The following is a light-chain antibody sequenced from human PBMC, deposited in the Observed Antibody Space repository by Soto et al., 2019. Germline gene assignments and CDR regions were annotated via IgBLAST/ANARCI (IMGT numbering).Light chain of an antibody. V-gene: IGKV1-13*02. CDR1: QGITSA. CDR3: QQFNSYPIT. CDR2: IAS. J-gene: IGKJ5*01. Sequence: AIPLTQSPSSLSASVGDRVTITCRTSQGITSALAWYQQKPGKAPKLLISIASSLESGVPSRFSGSGSGTDFSLPFSSLQPEGFATYFCQQFNSYPITFVQGTRLEIK.